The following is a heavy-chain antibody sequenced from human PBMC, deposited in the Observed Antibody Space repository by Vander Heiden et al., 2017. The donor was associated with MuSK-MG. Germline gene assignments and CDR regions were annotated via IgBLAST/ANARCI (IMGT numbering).Heavy chain of an antibody. D-gene: IGHD2-2*01. V-gene: IGHV5-51*01. CDR3: ARHLVVVPAANYYYYYMDV. Sequence: EVQLVQSGAEVKKPGESLKISCKGSGYSFTSYWNGWVRQMPGKGLEWMGIIYPGDSDTRYSPSFQGRVTISADKSISTAYLQWSSLKASDTAMYYCARHLVVVPAANYYYYYMDVWGKGTTVTVSS. CDR2: IYPGDSDT. CDR1: GYSFTSYW. J-gene: IGHJ6*03.